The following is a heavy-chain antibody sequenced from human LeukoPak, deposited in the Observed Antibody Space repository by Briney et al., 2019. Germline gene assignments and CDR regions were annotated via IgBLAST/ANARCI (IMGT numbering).Heavy chain of an antibody. V-gene: IGHV3-11*05. D-gene: IGHD3-10*01. CDR2: ISSSSSYT. CDR3: ARASITMVRGVITNGYYFDY. Sequence: NAGGSLRLSCAASGFTFGDYYMSWIHQAPGKGLEWVSYISSSSSYTNYADSVKGRFTISRDNAKNSLYLQMNSLRAEDTAVYYCARASITMVRGVITNGYYFDYWGQGTLSPSPQ. CDR1: GFTFGDYY. J-gene: IGHJ4*02.